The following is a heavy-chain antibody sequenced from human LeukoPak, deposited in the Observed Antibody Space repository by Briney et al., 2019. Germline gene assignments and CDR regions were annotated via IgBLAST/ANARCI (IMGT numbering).Heavy chain of an antibody. V-gene: IGHV3-21*01. CDR3: ARVWRGAFDI. CDR2: ISSSSSYI. J-gene: IGHJ3*02. Sequence: PGGSLRLSCAASGFTFSSYSMNWVRQAPGKGLEWVSSISSSSSYIYYADSVKGRFTISRDNAKNSLYLQMSSLRAEDTAVYYCARVWRGAFDIWGQGTMVTVSS. CDR1: GFTFSSYS. D-gene: IGHD3-10*01.